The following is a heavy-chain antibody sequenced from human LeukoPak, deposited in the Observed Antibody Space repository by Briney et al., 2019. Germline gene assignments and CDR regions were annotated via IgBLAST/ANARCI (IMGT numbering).Heavy chain of an antibody. V-gene: IGHV3-48*03. Sequence: GGSPRLSCAASGFTFSSYEMNWVRQAPGKGLEWVSYISSSGSTIYYADSVKGRFTISRDNAKNSLYLQMNSLRAEDTAVYYCARDLGGNSAAWWGQGTLVTVSS. J-gene: IGHJ4*02. CDR3: ARDLGGNSAAW. CDR2: ISSSGSTI. D-gene: IGHD4-23*01. CDR1: GFTFSSYE.